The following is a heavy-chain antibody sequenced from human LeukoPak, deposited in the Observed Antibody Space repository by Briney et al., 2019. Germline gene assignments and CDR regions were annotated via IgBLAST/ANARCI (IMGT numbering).Heavy chain of an antibody. Sequence: GGSLRLSCAASGFTFSRYSMNWVRQAPGKGLEWVSSISTSSSFLYYADSVKGRFTISRDNSKNMLYLQMNSLRAEDTATYYCAKGRGVGNTGYLDVWGRGTPLTVSS. CDR1: GFTFSRYS. J-gene: IGHJ2*01. V-gene: IGHV3-21*04. D-gene: IGHD3-10*01. CDR3: AKGRGVGNTGYLDV. CDR2: ISTSSSFL.